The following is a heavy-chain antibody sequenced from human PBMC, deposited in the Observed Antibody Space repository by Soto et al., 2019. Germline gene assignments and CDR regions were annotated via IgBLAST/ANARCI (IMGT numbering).Heavy chain of an antibody. V-gene: IGHV4-4*02. D-gene: IGHD2-8*02. CDR1: GGSFTSNNW. J-gene: IGHJ4*02. Sequence: SETLSLTCDVSGGSFTSNNWWTWVRQPPGQGLEWIGEIYRTGCTNYNPSLKSRVTISLEKSENQFSLKVTSLTAADTAVYYCAGRDPGTSVDYWGQGTLVTVSS. CDR3: AGRDPGTSVDY. CDR2: IYRTGCT.